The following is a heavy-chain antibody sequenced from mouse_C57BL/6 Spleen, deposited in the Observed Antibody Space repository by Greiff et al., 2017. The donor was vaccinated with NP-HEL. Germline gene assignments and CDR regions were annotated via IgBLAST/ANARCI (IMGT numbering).Heavy chain of an antibody. Sequence: QVQLQQPGAELVMPGASVKLSCKASGYTFTSYWMHWVKQRPGQGLEWIGEIDPSDSYTNYNQKFKGKSTLTVDKSSSTAYMQLSSLTSEDSAVYYCARGCYYVGNVDYCDYWGQGTTLTVSS. CDR2: IDPSDSYT. V-gene: IGHV1-69*01. D-gene: IGHD1-1*01. J-gene: IGHJ2*01. CDR3: ARGCYYVGNVDYCDY. CDR1: GYTFTSYW.